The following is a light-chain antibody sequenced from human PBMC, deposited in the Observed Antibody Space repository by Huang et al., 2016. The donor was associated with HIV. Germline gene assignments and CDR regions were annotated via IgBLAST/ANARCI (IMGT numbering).Light chain of an antibody. J-gene: IGKJ1*01. CDR3: QQYNNWPWT. CDR2: GAS. V-gene: IGKV3-15*01. CDR1: QSVSND. Sequence: EIVMTQSPAPLSVSPGERATLSCRASQSVSNDFAWYQQIPGQAPRLLIYGASNRATGIPAGFSGSGSGTEVTLTISNPQSEDFAVYYCQQYNNWPWTFGQGTKVEIK.